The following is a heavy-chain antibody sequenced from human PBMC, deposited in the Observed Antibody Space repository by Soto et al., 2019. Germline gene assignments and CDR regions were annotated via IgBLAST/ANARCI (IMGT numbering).Heavy chain of an antibody. Sequence: GESLKISCKGSGYSFTSYWIGWVRQMPGKGLEWMGIIYPGDSDTRYSPSFQGQVTISADKSISTAYLQWSSLKASDTAMYYCATRSKWELLASAWGYWGQGTLVTVSS. CDR3: ATRSKWELLASAWGY. V-gene: IGHV5-51*01. CDR2: IYPGDSDT. D-gene: IGHD1-26*01. J-gene: IGHJ4*02. CDR1: GYSFTSYW.